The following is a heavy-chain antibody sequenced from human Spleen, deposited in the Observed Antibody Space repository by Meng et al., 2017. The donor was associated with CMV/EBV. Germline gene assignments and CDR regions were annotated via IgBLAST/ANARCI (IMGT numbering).Heavy chain of an antibody. V-gene: IGHV3-11*04. CDR1: TFSDYY. CDR2: ISTSGNTM. J-gene: IGHJ4*02. Sequence: TFSDYYMNWMRQAPGKGLEWVSYISTSGNTMYYADSVKGRFTISRDNAKNSLYLQMNNLRAEDTAMYYCARDVRGLDSMYTIAEGVDYWGQGTLVTVSS. CDR3: ARDVRGLDSMYTIAEGVDY. D-gene: IGHD2-8*01.